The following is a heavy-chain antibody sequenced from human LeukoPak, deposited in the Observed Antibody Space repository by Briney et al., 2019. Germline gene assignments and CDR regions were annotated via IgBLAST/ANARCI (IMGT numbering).Heavy chain of an antibody. V-gene: IGHV1-69*13. CDR2: IIPIFGTA. D-gene: IGHD5-12*01. CDR3: ARPINYYYYYGMDV. J-gene: IGHJ6*02. Sequence: SVKVSCKASGGTFSSYAISWVRQAPGQGLEWMGGIIPIFGTANYAQKFQGRVMITADGSTSTAYMELSSLRSEDTAVYYCARPINYYYYYGMDVWGQGTTVTVSS. CDR1: GGTFSSYA.